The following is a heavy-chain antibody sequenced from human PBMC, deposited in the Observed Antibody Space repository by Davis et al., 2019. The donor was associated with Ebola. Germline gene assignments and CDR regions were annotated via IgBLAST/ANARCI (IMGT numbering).Heavy chain of an antibody. CDR3: AKDQVVRGVINFYYYYYGMDV. Sequence: GGSLRLSCAASGFTFSSYSMNWVRQAPGKGLEWVAVISYDGSNKYYADSVKGRFTISRDNSKNTLYLQMNSLRAEDTAVYYCAKDQVVRGVINFYYYYYGMDVWGQGTTVTVSS. D-gene: IGHD3-10*01. CDR2: ISYDGSNK. J-gene: IGHJ6*02. V-gene: IGHV3-30*18. CDR1: GFTFSSYS.